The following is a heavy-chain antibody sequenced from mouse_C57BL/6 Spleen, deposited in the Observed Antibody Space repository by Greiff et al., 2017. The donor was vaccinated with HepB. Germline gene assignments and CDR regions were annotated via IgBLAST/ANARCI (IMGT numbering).Heavy chain of an antibody. V-gene: IGHV2-2*01. CDR3: ARNVPPTGEFAY. Sequence: VKLMESGPGLVQPSQSLSITCTVSGFSLTSYGVHWVRQSPGKGLEWLGVIWSGGSTDYNAAFISRLSISKDNSKSQVFFKMNSLQADDTAIYYCARNVPPTGEFAYWGQGTLVTVSA. CDR2: IWSGGST. D-gene: IGHD4-1*02. CDR1: GFSLTSYG. J-gene: IGHJ3*01.